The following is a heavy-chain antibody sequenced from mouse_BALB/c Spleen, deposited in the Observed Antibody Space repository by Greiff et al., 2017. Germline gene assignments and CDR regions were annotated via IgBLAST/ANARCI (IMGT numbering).Heavy chain of an antibody. V-gene: IGHV2-6-7*01. CDR2: IWGDGST. D-gene: IGHD2-14*01. J-gene: IGHJ4*01. CDR3: ARYRYDGGYAMDY. Sequence: VQGVESGPGLVAPSQSLSITCTVSGFSLTGYGVNWVRQPPGKGLEWLGMIWGDGSTDYNSALKSRLSISKDNSKSQVFLKMNSLQTDDTARYYCARYRYDGGYAMDYWGQGTSVTVSS. CDR1: GFSLTGYG.